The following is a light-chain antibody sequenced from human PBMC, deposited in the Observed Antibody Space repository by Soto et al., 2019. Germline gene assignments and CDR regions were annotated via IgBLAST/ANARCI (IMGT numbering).Light chain of an antibody. CDR1: SSDVGGYNY. J-gene: IGLJ1*01. Sequence: QSALTQPRSVSGSPGQSVTISCTGTSSDVGGYNYVSWYEQHPVKAPKLMIYDVTKRPSGVPDRFSGSKSGNTASLTISGLQCEDEADYYCCSYAGSYTWVFGTGTKLTVL. CDR2: DVT. CDR3: CSYAGSYTWV. V-gene: IGLV2-11*01.